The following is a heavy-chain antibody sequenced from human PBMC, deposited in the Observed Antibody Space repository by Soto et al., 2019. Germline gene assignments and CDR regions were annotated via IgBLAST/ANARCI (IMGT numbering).Heavy chain of an antibody. CDR1: GFTFSDYY. CDR3: ARDRRGIAAAGSHFDY. Sequence: QVQLVESGGGLVKPGGSLRLSCAASGFTFSDYYMSWIRQAPGKGLEWVSYISSSSSYTNYADSVKGRFTISRDNAKNSLYLQMNSLRAEDTAVYYCARDRRGIAAAGSHFDYWGQETLVTVSS. V-gene: IGHV3-11*05. J-gene: IGHJ4*02. D-gene: IGHD6-13*01. CDR2: ISSSSSYT.